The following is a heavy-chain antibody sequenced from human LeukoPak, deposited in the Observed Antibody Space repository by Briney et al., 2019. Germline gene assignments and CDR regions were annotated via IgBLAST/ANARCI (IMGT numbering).Heavy chain of an antibody. D-gene: IGHD2-2*01. Sequence: GGSLRLSCAASGFTFNTYSMNWVRQAPGKGLEWVSYVSSSSRTIYYADSVKGRFTISRDNAKNSLYLQMNSLRAEDTAVYYCARGYCSGTSCHTSYWGQGTLVTV. CDR3: ARGYCSGTSCHTSY. V-gene: IGHV3-48*04. CDR2: VSSSSRTI. CDR1: GFTFNTYS. J-gene: IGHJ4*02.